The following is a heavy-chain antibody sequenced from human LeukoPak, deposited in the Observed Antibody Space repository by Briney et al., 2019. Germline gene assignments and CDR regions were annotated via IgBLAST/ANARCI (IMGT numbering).Heavy chain of an antibody. CDR1: GLTVSNHW. CDR3: ASLDTAKQPLANH. Sequence: QTGGSLRLSCVASGLTVSNHWMSWVRQAPGKGLEWVANIKQERGQEYYVDSVKGRSTISKDSAKNSLYLQMNSLRVEDTAMYYCASLDTAKQPLANHWGQGTLVTVSS. J-gene: IGHJ5*02. V-gene: IGHV3-7*03. CDR2: IKQERGQE. D-gene: IGHD5-18*01.